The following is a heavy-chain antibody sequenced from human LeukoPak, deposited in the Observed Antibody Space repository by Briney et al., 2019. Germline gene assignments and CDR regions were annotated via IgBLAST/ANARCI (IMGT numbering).Heavy chain of an antibody. CDR1: GFTFGGYG. J-gene: IGHJ4*02. CDR2: IAYDGSRA. V-gene: IGHV3-33*01. D-gene: IGHD1-14*01. Sequence: GGSLRLSCAGSGFTFGGYGMHWFRQTPGKGLEWVAVIAYDGSRAFYADSVKGRFAISRDNSKNTMSVQMDDLRAEDTAVYYCTRYNNDHFDYWGQGTLVTVSS. CDR3: TRYNNDHFDY.